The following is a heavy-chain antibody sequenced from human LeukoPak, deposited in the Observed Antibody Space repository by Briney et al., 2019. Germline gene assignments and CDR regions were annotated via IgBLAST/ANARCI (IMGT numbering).Heavy chain of an antibody. D-gene: IGHD1-26*01. Sequence: ASVKVSCKASGYTFTSYGISWVRQAPGQGLEWMGWISAYNGNTNYAQKLQGRVTMTTVTSTSTAYMELRSLRSDDMAVYYCARLRSGSYEGNWFDPWGQGTLVTVSS. CDR1: GYTFTSYG. V-gene: IGHV1-18*03. CDR2: ISAYNGNT. CDR3: ARLRSGSYEGNWFDP. J-gene: IGHJ5*02.